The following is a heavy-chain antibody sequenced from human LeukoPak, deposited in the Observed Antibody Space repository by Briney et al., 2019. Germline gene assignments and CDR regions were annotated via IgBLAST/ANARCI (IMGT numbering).Heavy chain of an antibody. Sequence: SQTLSLTRAISGDSVSSNSAAWNWIRQSPSRGLEWLGRTYYRSKWYNDYAVSVKSRITINPDTSKNQFSLQLNSVTPEDTAVYYCARDWRSGSYYRSMDAFDIWSQGTMVTVSS. CDR2: TYYRSKWYN. CDR3: ARDWRSGSYYRSMDAFDI. CDR1: GDSVSSNSAA. V-gene: IGHV6-1*01. D-gene: IGHD1-26*01. J-gene: IGHJ3*02.